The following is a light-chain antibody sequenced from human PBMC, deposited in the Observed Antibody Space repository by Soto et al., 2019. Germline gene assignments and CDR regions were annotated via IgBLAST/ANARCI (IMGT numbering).Light chain of an antibody. V-gene: IGKV3-20*01. CDR2: GAS. CDR1: QVIGSRY. Sequence: EIVMTQSPGTLSLSPGERATISCRASQVIGSRYLAWYHQKSGQAPRLLIYGASSRATGIPDRFSGSGSGTDFSLIISRMEAEDFLVYYCQQFGSSIPHTFGQGTKLEIK. J-gene: IGKJ2*01. CDR3: QQFGSSIPHT.